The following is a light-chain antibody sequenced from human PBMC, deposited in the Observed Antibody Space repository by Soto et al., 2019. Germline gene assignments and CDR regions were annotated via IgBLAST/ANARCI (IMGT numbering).Light chain of an antibody. CDR2: SNN. CDR3: AAWDDSLSGVM. J-gene: IGLJ3*02. V-gene: IGLV1-47*01. CDR1: SSNIGSNY. Sequence: QPVLTQPPSASGTPGQRVTISCSGSSSNIGSNYVYWYQQLPGTAPKLLIYSNNQRPSGVPDRCSGSKSGTSASLAISGLRSEDEADYYCAAWDDSLSGVMFGGGTQLTVL.